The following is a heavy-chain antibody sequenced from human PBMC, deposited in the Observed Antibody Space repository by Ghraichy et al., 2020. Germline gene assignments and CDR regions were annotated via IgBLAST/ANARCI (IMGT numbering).Heavy chain of an antibody. V-gene: IGHV4-4*07. CDR2: IYNDGIT. Sequence: SETLSLTCTVSGGSISSYYGSWIRQPAGKGLEWIGRIYNDGITNYNPALQSRVTMSVDTSKNQYSLKLRSVTAADTAAYYCAANYGVNSWLDPWGQGTLVTVSS. D-gene: IGHD4-23*01. CDR3: AANYGVNSWLDP. CDR1: GGSISSYY. J-gene: IGHJ5*02.